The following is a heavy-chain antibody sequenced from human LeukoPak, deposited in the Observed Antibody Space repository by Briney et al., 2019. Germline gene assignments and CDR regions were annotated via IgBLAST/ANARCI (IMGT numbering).Heavy chain of an antibody. J-gene: IGHJ4*02. D-gene: IGHD6-19*01. V-gene: IGHV3-48*03. CDR2: ISSSGSTI. Sequence: PGGSLRLSCAASGFTFSSYEMXWVXXAXXXGLXWVSYISSSGSTIYYADSVKGRFTISRDNAKNSLYLQMNSLRAEDTAVYYCARECKWLSLDYWGQGTLVTVSS. CDR3: ARECKWLSLDY. CDR1: GFTFSSYE.